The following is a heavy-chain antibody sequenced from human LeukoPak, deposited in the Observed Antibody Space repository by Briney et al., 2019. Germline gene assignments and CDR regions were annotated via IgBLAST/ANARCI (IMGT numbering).Heavy chain of an antibody. CDR3: AREYCGGDCGGMDG. V-gene: IGHV3-33*01. CDR1: GFSFGSYA. Sequence: GGSLRLSCAASGFSFGSYAMHWVRQAPDKGLEWVAVTWYDGSYKYYGDSVKGRFTISRDNSKNTLYLQMNSLRVEDTAMYYCAREYCGGDCGGMDGWGRGTTVTVS. CDR2: TWYDGSYK. D-gene: IGHD2-21*02. J-gene: IGHJ6*02.